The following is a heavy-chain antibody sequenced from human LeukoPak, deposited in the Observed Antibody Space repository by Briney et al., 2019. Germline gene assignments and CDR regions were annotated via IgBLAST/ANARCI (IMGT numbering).Heavy chain of an antibody. Sequence: PSETLSLTCTVSGGSINSYYWSWIRQPPGKGLEWIGYIYYSGSTNYNPSLKSRVTISVDTSKNQFSLKLSSVTAADTAVYYCARGMVGYSGYDLIFGPYYYYMDVWGKGTTVTVSS. V-gene: IGHV4-59*01. CDR2: IYYSGST. CDR1: GGSINSYY. J-gene: IGHJ6*03. D-gene: IGHD5-12*01. CDR3: ARGMVGYSGYDLIFGPYYYYMDV.